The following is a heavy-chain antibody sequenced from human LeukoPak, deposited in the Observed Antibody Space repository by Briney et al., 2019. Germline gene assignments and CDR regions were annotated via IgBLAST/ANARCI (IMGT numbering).Heavy chain of an antibody. D-gene: IGHD2-8*01. CDR1: GFTFSSYA. J-gene: IGHJ4*02. V-gene: IGHV1-46*01. CDR3: ARDSCTNGVCYLGY. Sequence: GRSLRLSCAASGFTFSSYAMHWVRQAPGQGLEWMGTINPSGGSTSYAQKFQGRVTMTRDTSTSTVYMELSSLRSEDTAVYYYARDSCTNGVCYLGYWGQGTLVAVSS. CDR2: INPSGGST.